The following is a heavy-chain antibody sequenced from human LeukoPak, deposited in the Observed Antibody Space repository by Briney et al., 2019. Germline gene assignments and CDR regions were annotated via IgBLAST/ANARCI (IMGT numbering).Heavy chain of an antibody. V-gene: IGHV3-15*01. CDR3: AKDATFVWFGEFSYFDY. CDR2: IKSKTDGGTT. CDR1: GFTFSNAW. J-gene: IGHJ4*02. Sequence: PGGSLRLSCAASGFTFSNAWMSWVRQAPGKGLEWVGRIKSKTDGGTTDYAAPVKGRFTISRDDSKNTLYLQMNSLRAEDTAVYYCAKDATFVWFGEFSYFDYWGQGTLVTVSS. D-gene: IGHD3-10*01.